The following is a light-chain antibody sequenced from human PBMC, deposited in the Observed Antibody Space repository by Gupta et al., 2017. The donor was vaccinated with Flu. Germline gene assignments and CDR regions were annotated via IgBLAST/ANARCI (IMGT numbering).Light chain of an antibody. J-gene: IGKJ2*03. CDR3: GQALETPYS. CDR1: QSLVYSNGYTF. V-gene: IGKV2-28*01. Sequence: DIVMTQSPLSLPVTPGEPASISRRSSQSLVYSNGYTFLHWYLQKPGQPPQLLIYLVSKRASGVPDRFSGSGSGTDFTLKISRVEAEDVGVYYCGQALETPYSFGQGTKLEIK. CDR2: LVS.